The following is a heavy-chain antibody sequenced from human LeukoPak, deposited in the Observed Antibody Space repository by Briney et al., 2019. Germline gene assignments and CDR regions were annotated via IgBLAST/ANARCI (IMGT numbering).Heavy chain of an antibody. CDR2: INPSGGST. J-gene: IGHJ4*02. CDR3: ARDRGYCSSTSCHFDY. V-gene: IGHV1-46*01. Sequence: GASVKVSCKASGYTFTSYYMHWVRQAPGQGLEWMGIINPSGGSTSYAQKFQGRVTMTRDTSTSTVYMELSGLRSEDTAVYYCARDRGYCSSTSCHFDYWGQGTLVTVSS. CDR1: GYTFTSYY. D-gene: IGHD2-2*01.